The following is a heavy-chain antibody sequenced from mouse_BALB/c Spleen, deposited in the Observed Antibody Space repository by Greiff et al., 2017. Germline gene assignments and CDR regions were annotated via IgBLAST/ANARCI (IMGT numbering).Heavy chain of an antibody. Sequence: EVKLMESGGGLVQPGGSRKLSCAASGFTFSSFGMHWVRQAPEKGLEWVAYISSGSSTIYYADTVKGRFTISRDNPKNTLFLQMTSLRSEDTAMYYCARLLTDYFDYWGQGTTLTVSS. CDR1: GFTFSSFG. D-gene: IGHD1-1*01. J-gene: IGHJ2*01. CDR2: ISSGSSTI. CDR3: ARLLTDYFDY. V-gene: IGHV5-17*02.